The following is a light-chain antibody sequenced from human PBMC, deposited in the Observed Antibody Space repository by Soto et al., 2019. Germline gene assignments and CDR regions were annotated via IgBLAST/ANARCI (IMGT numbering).Light chain of an antibody. CDR2: EVS. CDR3: SSYSDSRTHVV. J-gene: IGLJ2*01. CDR1: SRDVGGYNY. V-gene: IGLV2-14*01. Sequence: QSALTQPASVSGSPGQSITISCTGTSRDVGGYNYVSWYQHHPGKAPKLIIYEVSNRPSGISDRFSGSKSGNAASLTISGLQAEDESDYYCSSYSDSRTHVVFGGGTKLTVL.